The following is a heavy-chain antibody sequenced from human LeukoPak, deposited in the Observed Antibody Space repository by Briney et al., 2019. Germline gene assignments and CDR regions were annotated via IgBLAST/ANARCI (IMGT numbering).Heavy chain of an antibody. CDR2: IIPILGIA. Sequence: GASVKVSCKASGGTFSSYTISWVRQAPGQGLEWMGRIIPILGIANYAQRFQGRVTITADKSTSTAYMELSGPRSEDTAVYYCARDSWGSRGYSYGPSDYWGQGTLVTVSS. D-gene: IGHD5-18*01. CDR3: ARDSWGSRGYSYGPSDY. J-gene: IGHJ4*02. V-gene: IGHV1-69*04. CDR1: GGTFSSYT.